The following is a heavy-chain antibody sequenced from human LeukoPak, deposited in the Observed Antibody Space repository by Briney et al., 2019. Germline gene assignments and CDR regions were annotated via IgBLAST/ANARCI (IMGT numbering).Heavy chain of an antibody. J-gene: IGHJ4*02. CDR1: LGTFSSYA. D-gene: IGHD2-2*01. V-gene: IGHV1-69*04. CDR2: IIPILGIA. CDR3: ASMRERIVVVPAAMPL. Sequence: ASVKVSCKGSLGTFSSYAISWVRQAPGQGLEWMGRIIPILGIAHYVQKFQGRVTLTAHKSTSTAYMELSSLRSEDTAVYYCASMRERIVVVPAAMPLWGQGTLVTVSS.